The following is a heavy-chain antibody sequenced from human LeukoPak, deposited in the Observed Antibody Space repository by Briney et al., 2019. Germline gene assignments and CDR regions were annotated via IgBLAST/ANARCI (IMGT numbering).Heavy chain of an antibody. CDR2: ISGTGGST. V-gene: IGHV3-23*01. D-gene: IGHD3/OR15-3a*01. J-gene: IGHJ3*02. Sequence: GPLLLSSVSSGFTFSSYAMSSVRPAPRKGLEWVSFISGTGGSTYYAESVKGRFTISRDNSKHTLYLQMNSLRAEDTAVYYCAKVRTCGGFDFFDMWGQGTMLTLSS. CDR1: GFTFSSYA. CDR3: AKVRTCGGFDFFDM.